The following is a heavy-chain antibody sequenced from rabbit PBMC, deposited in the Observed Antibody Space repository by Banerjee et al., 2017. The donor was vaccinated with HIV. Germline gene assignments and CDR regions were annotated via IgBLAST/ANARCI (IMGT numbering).Heavy chain of an antibody. CDR3: VRGASSSGYYSL. D-gene: IGHD1-1*01. CDR2: IDPVFGAT. CDR1: GVSFSDKDV. Sequence: EQLEESGGGLVKPEGSLTLTCKASGVSFSDKDVMCWVRQAPGKGLEWIAYIDPVFGATYYATWVNGRFTISSQNAQTTVSLQMTSLTAADTATYFCVRGASSSGYYSLWGQGTLVTVS. V-gene: IGHV1S45*01. J-gene: IGHJ3*01.